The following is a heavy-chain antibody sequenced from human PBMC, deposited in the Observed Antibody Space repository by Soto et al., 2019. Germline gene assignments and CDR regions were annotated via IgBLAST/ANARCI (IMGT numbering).Heavy chain of an antibody. CDR1: GYTLTELS. CDR3: ATGGGRYYYDSSGYYHEYFQH. V-gene: IGHV1-24*01. Sequence: QVQLVQSGAEVKKPGASVKVSCKVSGYTLTELSMHWVRQAPGKGLEWMGGFDPEDGETIYAQKFTGEDTKPEDTSTDTAEMELRSLRSEDTAVYYGATGGGRYYYDSSGYYHEYFQHWGQGTLVTVSS. CDR2: FDPEDGET. J-gene: IGHJ1*01. D-gene: IGHD3-22*01.